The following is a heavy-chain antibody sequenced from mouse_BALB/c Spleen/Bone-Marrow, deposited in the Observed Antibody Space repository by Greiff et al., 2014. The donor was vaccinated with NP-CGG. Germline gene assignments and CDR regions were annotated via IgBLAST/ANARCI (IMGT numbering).Heavy chain of an antibody. D-gene: IGHD1-1*02. Sequence: QVQLKESGPSLVQPSQSLSITCTVSGFSLTSYGVHWVRQSPGKGLEWLGVIWRGGSTDYNAAFMSRPSITKDNSKSQVFFKMNSLQADDTAIYYCAKGDYGGFYALDYWGPGTSVTVSS. CDR3: AKGDYGGFYALDY. V-gene: IGHV2-5-1*01. CDR1: GFSLTSYG. CDR2: IWRGGST. J-gene: IGHJ4*01.